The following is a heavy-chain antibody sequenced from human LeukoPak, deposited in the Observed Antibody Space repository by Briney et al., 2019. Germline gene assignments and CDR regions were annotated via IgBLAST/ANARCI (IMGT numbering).Heavy chain of an antibody. CDR2: ISYDGSNK. CDR1: GFTFSSYA. Sequence: TGGSLRLSCAASGFTFSSYAMHWVRQAPGKGLEWVALISYDGSNKYHADSVKGRFAISRDSSKNTLYLRMNSLRAEDTAVYYWARDRDYGGNSALIWGQGTMVTVSS. V-gene: IGHV3-30*09. J-gene: IGHJ3*02. CDR3: ARDRDYGGNSALI. D-gene: IGHD4-23*01.